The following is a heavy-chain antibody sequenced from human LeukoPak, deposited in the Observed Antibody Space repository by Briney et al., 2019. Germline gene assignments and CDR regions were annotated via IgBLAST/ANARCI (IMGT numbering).Heavy chain of an antibody. V-gene: IGHV3-23*01. CDR2: ITGSDGSS. CDR1: GFTFTNYA. Sequence: GGSLRLSCVASGFTFTNYAMSWVPQAPGKGLEWVSAITGSDGSSYYADSVKGRFTISRDNSKNTLYLQVNSLRAEDTAVYYCAKWGDYDILTGYYVPDYWGQGSLVTGSS. D-gene: IGHD3-9*01. CDR3: AKWGDYDILTGYYVPDY. J-gene: IGHJ4*02.